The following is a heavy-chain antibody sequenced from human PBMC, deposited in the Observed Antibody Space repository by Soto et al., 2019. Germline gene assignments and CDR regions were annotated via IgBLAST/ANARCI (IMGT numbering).Heavy chain of an antibody. Sequence: QVQLVQSGAEVKKPGASVKVSCKASGYIFTGYYIQWVRQVPGQGLELMGWINTKTGGTKYAQKFQGRVTMTRDTSINTAYMEVSRLRSDDTAVYYCATDKVAFDMWGQGTMVTVSS. J-gene: IGHJ3*02. D-gene: IGHD3-9*01. CDR3: ATDKVAFDM. V-gene: IGHV1-2*02. CDR2: INTKTGGT. CDR1: GYIFTGYY.